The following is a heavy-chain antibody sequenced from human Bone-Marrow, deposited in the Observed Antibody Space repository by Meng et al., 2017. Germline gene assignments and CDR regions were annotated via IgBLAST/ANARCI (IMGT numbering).Heavy chain of an antibody. D-gene: IGHD3-9*01. V-gene: IGHV4-39*07. CDR1: GGSISSSSYY. Sequence: VSLRLSCTVSGGSISSSSYYWGWIRQPPGKGLEWIGSIYYSGSTYYNPSLKSRVTISVDTSKNQFSLKLSSVTAADTAVYYCANDMGYYDILTGYYNVPGAFDIWGQGTMVTVSS. CDR2: IYYSGST. J-gene: IGHJ3*02. CDR3: ANDMGYYDILTGYYNVPGAFDI.